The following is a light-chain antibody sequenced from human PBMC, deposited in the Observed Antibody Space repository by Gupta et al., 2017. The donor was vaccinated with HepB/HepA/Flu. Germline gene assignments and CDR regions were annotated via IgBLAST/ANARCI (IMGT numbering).Light chain of an antibody. V-gene: IGKV1-33*01. Sequence: DIQMTQSPSSPSASVGDRVTITCQASQDISNYLNWYQQKPGKAPKLLIYDASNLETGVPSRFSGSGSGTXFTFTIXSLQPEDIATYYCQQYDNLPLTFGXGTKVEIK. CDR3: QQYDNLPLT. J-gene: IGKJ4*01. CDR1: QDISNY. CDR2: DAS.